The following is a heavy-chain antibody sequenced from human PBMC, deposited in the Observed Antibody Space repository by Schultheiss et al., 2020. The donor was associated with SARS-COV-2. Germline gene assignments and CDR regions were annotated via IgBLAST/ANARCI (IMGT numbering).Heavy chain of an antibody. Sequence: GGSLRLSCAASRFTFSTHAMTWVRQAPGKGLQWVSRISSSGDGTYYADSVKGRFTISRDNSKNTLYLQMNSLRAEDTAVYYCATLGGGLTAANYYSDHWGQGTLVTVSS. J-gene: IGHJ4*02. D-gene: IGHD2-21*02. V-gene: IGHV3-23*01. CDR2: ISSSGDGT. CDR1: RFTFSTHA. CDR3: ATLGGGLTAANYYSDH.